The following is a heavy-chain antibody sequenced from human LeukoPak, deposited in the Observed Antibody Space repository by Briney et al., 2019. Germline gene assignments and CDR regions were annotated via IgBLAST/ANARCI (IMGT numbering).Heavy chain of an antibody. Sequence: GASVKVSCKASGYTFTGYYMHWVRQAPGQGLEWMGRINPNSGGTNYAQKFQGRVTMTRDTSISTAYMELSRLRSDDTAVYYCARDSSGSWASYGMDVWGQGTTVTVSS. CDR3: ARDSSGSWASYGMDV. V-gene: IGHV1-2*06. J-gene: IGHJ6*02. D-gene: IGHD6-25*01. CDR1: GYTFTGYY. CDR2: INPNSGGT.